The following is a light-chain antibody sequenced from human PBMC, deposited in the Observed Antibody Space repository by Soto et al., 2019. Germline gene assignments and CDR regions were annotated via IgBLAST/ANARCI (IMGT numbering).Light chain of an antibody. J-gene: IGLJ2*01. V-gene: IGLV1-47*02. CDR1: SSNIVGTNY. CDR2: SNN. Sequence: QAVVTQPPSASGTPGQKVFISCSGSSSNIVGTNYAYWYQQLPGAAPKLLMHSNNLRPSGVPERISGSKFGTAASLAISVLRSEDEAVYYCASWDDRLGAVIFGGGTNLTVL. CDR3: ASWDDRLGAVI.